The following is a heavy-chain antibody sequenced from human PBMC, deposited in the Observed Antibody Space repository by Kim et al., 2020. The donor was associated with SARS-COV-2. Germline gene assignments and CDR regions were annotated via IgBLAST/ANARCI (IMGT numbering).Heavy chain of an antibody. CDR3: ARDGRYSSAFHGGY. Sequence: GGSLRLSCAASGFTFSSYSMSWVRQAPGKGLEWVANIKQDGSEKYYVDSVKGRFTISRDNAKNSLYLQMNSLRAEDTAVYYCARDGRYSSAFHGGYLGQGTLVTVSS. J-gene: IGHJ4*02. D-gene: IGHD6-19*01. CDR1: GFTFSSYS. CDR2: IKQDGSEK. V-gene: IGHV3-7*01.